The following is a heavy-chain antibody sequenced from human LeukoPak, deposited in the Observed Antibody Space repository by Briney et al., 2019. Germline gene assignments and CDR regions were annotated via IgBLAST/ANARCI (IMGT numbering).Heavy chain of an antibody. Sequence: SETLSLTCTVSGGSISSYYWTWIRQPAGKGLEWIGRIYTSGSTNYNPSLKSRVTMSVDTSKNQFSLNLSSVTAADTAVYFCARYASFPRHLDLWGRGTLVTVSS. CDR1: GGSISSYY. J-gene: IGHJ2*01. D-gene: IGHD1-26*01. CDR3: ARYASFPRHLDL. V-gene: IGHV4-4*07. CDR2: IYTSGST.